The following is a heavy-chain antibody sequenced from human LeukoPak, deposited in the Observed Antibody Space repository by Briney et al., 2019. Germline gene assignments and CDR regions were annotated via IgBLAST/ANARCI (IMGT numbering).Heavy chain of an antibody. J-gene: IGHJ4*02. CDR3: AKDIMAGLFDY. D-gene: IGHD2-8*01. CDR1: AFSFAIYS. CDR2: VSGVGGST. Sequence: GRSLRLSCAASAFSFAIYSMRWARQAPGRGLGWVSFVSGVGGSTYYAASVKGRFTTSRDNSKNSLYLQMNSLRTEDTALYYCAKDIMAGLFDYWGQRTMVSLSS. V-gene: IGHV3-43*02.